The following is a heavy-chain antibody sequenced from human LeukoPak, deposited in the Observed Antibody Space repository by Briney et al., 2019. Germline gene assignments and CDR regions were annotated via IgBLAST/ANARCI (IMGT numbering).Heavy chain of an antibody. D-gene: IGHD3-22*01. J-gene: IGHJ3*02. V-gene: IGHV4-34*01. CDR1: GGSFSGYY. CDR2: INHSGST. Sequence: SETLSLTCAVYGGSFSGYYWSWIRQPPGKGLEWIGEINHSGSTNYNPSLKSRVTISVDTSKNQFSLKLSSVTAADTAVYYCARGDYYDSSGYTPLFAFDIWGQGTMVTVSS. CDR3: ARGDYYDSSGYTPLFAFDI.